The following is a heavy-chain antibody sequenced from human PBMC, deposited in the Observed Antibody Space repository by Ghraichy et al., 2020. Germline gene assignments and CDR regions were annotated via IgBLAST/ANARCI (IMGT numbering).Heavy chain of an antibody. CDR2: IKQDGSEK. D-gene: IGHD2-15*01. J-gene: IGHJ3*02. V-gene: IGHV3-7*01. CDR3: ARDRGGYCSGGSCAFDI. CDR1: GFTFSSYW. Sequence: LSLTCAASGFTFSSYWMSWVRQAPGKGLEWVANIKQDGSEKYYVDSVKGRFTISRDNAKNSLYLQMNSLRAEDTAVYYCARDRGGYCSGGSCAFDIWGQGTMVTVSS.